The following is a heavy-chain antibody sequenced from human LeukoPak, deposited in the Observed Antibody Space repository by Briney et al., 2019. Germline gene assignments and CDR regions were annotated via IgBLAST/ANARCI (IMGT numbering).Heavy chain of an antibody. CDR3: AREGAYGDFEY. D-gene: IGHD4-17*01. Sequence: ASVKVSCKASGYTFNIYGISWVRQAPGQGLEWMGWISAYNGNTNYAQKVQGRVTMTTNTSTSTAYMELRSLRSDDTAVYYCAREGAYGDFEYWGQGTLVTVSS. V-gene: IGHV1-18*01. CDR2: ISAYNGNT. CDR1: GYTFNIYG. J-gene: IGHJ4*02.